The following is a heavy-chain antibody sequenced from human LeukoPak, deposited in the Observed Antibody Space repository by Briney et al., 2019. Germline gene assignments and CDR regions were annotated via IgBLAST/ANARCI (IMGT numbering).Heavy chain of an antibody. Sequence: PGGSLRLSCAASGFTFSDHYMVWVRQAPGKGLEWIGRTRKKANSYTTEYAASVKGRFTISRDDSKNSLYLQMNSLETEDTAVYYCARVMSVDTAVLDYWGQGTLVTVSS. J-gene: IGHJ4*02. CDR1: GFTFSDHY. D-gene: IGHD5-18*01. CDR3: ARVMSVDTAVLDY. CDR2: TRKKANSYTT. V-gene: IGHV3-72*01.